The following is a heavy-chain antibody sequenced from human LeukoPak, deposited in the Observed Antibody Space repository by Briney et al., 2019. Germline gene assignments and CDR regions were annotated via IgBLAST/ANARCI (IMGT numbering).Heavy chain of an antibody. CDR3: ARDSAYGGNSGHMDY. CDR1: GFTFSSYW. Sequence: GGSLRLSCAASGFTFSSYWMSWVRQAPGKGLEWVANIKQDGSEKYYVDSVKGRFTISRDNAKNSLYLQMNSLRAEDTAVYYCARDSAYGGNSGHMDYWGQGTLVTVSS. D-gene: IGHD4-23*01. V-gene: IGHV3-7*01. CDR2: IKQDGSEK. J-gene: IGHJ4*02.